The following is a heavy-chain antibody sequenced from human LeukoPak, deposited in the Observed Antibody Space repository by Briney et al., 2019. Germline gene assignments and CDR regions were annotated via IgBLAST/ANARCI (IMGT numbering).Heavy chain of an antibody. CDR1: GFTFSSYE. Sequence: GGSLRLSCAASGFTFSSYEMNWVRQAPGKGLEWVSYISSSGSTIYYADSVKGRFTISRDNAKNSLYLQMNSLRAEDTAVYYCAQGGSLIVDYWGQGTPVTVSS. CDR2: ISSSGSTI. J-gene: IGHJ4*02. V-gene: IGHV3-48*03. D-gene: IGHD1-26*01. CDR3: AQGGSLIVDY.